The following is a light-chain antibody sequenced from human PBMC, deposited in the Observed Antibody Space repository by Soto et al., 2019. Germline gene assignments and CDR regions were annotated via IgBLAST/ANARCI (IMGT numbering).Light chain of an antibody. J-gene: IGLJ1*01. V-gene: IGLV2-14*01. CDR3: TSYSRSSTPYV. CDR1: SSDVGGYNY. CDR2: EVS. Sequence: QSALTRPAAVSGSPGQSLTISCTGTSSDVGGYNYVSWYQQHPGKVPQLMIYEVSNRPSGVSNRFSGSKSGNTASLTISGLQADDEADYYCTSYSRSSTPYVFGHGTKGTV.